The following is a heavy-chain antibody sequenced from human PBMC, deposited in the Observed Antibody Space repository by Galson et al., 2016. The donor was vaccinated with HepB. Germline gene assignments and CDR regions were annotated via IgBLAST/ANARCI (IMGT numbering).Heavy chain of an antibody. CDR3: AKDLQYYDFWTGSSDDSLFFDY. Sequence: SLRLSCAASGFTFSLYAMSWIRQAPGKGLEWVSTITGTGGSTFYADSVKGRFTGSRDKSKNPLYLQVNSLRVKDTAIYYCAKDLQYYDFWTGSSDDSLFFDYWGQGTLVTVSS. CDR1: GFTFSLYA. V-gene: IGHV3-23*01. D-gene: IGHD3-3*01. J-gene: IGHJ4*02. CDR2: ITGTGGST.